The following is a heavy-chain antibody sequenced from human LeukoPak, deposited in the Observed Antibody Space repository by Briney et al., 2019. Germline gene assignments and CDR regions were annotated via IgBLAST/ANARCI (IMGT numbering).Heavy chain of an antibody. Sequence: GGSLRLSCAASGFTFSSNGMHWVRQAPGKGLEWVAVIWYDGSNKYYADSVKGRFTISRDNPKDTLYLQMNSLRAEDTAVYYCAKDRERNSAPNFDYWGQGTLVTVSS. D-gene: IGHD3-10*01. CDR1: GFTFSSNG. CDR3: AKDRERNSAPNFDY. J-gene: IGHJ4*02. V-gene: IGHV3-33*06. CDR2: IWYDGSNK.